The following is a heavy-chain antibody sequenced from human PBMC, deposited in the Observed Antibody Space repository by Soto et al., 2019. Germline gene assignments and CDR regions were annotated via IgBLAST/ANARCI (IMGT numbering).Heavy chain of an antibody. V-gene: IGHV1-18*01. J-gene: IGHJ4*02. CDR2: INACNGNT. CDR1: GYTFTSYG. Sequence: ASVKVSCKASGYTFTSYGISWVRQAPGQGLEWMGWINACNGNTKYAQKFQGRVTITTDTSASTAYMELSSLRSEDTAVYYCARSIVVVTALDYWGQGTLVTVSS. D-gene: IGHD2-21*02. CDR3: ARSIVVVTALDY.